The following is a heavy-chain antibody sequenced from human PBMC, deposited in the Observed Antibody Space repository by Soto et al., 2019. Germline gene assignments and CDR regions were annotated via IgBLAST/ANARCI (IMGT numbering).Heavy chain of an antibody. CDR1: GFTFSSYA. J-gene: IGHJ4*02. V-gene: IGHV3-30*04. D-gene: IGHD6-13*01. CDR3: AKDGGLAAAGTFDS. CDR2: ISKDGRNK. Sequence: GGSLRLSCAASGFTFSSYAMHWVRQAPGKGLEWVAVISKDGRNKFYADSVKGRFTISRDNFKNTVFLQMNSLRGEDTAVYYCAKDGGLAAAGTFDSWGQGTLVTVSS.